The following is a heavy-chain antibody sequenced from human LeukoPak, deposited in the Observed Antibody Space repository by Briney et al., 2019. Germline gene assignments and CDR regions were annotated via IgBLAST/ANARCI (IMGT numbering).Heavy chain of an antibody. CDR3: AKDKWTPGY. CDR1: GFTFSSYG. Sequence: GGSLRLSCAASGFTFSSYGMHWVRQAPGKGLEWVANIREDGSEKYYVDSVRGRFTISRDNTKNSLYLQMNSLRAEDTAVYYCAKDKWTPGYWGQGTLVTVSS. CDR2: IREDGSEK. V-gene: IGHV3-7*01. D-gene: IGHD1-26*01. J-gene: IGHJ4*02.